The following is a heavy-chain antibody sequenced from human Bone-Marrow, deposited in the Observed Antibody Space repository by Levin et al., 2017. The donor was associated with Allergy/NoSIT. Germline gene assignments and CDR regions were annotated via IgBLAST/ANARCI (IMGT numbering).Heavy chain of an antibody. D-gene: IGHD2-2*01. J-gene: IGHJ3*02. CDR1: GFKFSDYG. Sequence: PGGSLRLSCTASGFKFSDYGMHWVRQAPGKGLERVAVISFDGSTTYYAESVKGRFTVSRDNYKNTMYLYMDSLRVEDTGVYYCWMYCSSSICYLRAFDIWGQGTTVTVSS. CDR2: ISFDGSTT. V-gene: IGHV3-30*03. CDR3: WMYCSSSICYLRAFDI.